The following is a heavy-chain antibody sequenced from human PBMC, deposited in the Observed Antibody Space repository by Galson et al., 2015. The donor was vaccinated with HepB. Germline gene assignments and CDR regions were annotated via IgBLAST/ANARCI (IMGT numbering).Heavy chain of an antibody. D-gene: IGHD3-10*01. J-gene: IGHJ6*02. CDR3: AAIRQQLSYYYYGMDV. CDR1: GYTFTSYA. Sequence: SVKVSCKASGYTFTSYALHWVRQAPGQRLEWMGWINTANGNTKYSQKFQDRVTITREISASTAHMELSSLRSEDTAVYYCAAIRQQLSYYYYGMDVWGRGTTVTVSS. CDR2: INTANGNT. V-gene: IGHV1-3*04.